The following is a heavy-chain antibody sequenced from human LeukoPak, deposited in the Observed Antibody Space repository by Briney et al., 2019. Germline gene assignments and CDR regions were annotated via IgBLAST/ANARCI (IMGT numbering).Heavy chain of an antibody. CDR2: IDGDGDK. J-gene: IGHJ5*02. CDR3: ARSPSLLKVEDWFDP. V-gene: IGHV2-70*11. D-gene: IGHD2-2*01. CDR1: GFSLTSGEMC. Sequence: SGPALVKPTETLTLTCSFSGFSLTSGEMCVSWIRQTPGKALEWLARIDGDGDKSHSPSLKPRLTISKDTSKNQVVLTMTNMESVDTATYFCARSPSLLKVEDWFDPWGQGTLVTVSS.